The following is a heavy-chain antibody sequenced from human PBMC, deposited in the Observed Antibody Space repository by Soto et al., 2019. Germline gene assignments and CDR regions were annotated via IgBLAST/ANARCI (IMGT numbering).Heavy chain of an antibody. J-gene: IGHJ6*02. D-gene: IGHD5-18*01. V-gene: IGHV4-34*01. CDR1: GGSFSGYY. CDR3: RLWPLYYYYGMDV. Sequence: SETLSLTCAVYGGSFSGYYWSWIRQPPGKGLEWIGEINHSGSTNYNPSLKSRVTISVDTSENQFSLKLSSVTAADTAVYYCRLWPLYYYYGMDVWGQGTTVTV. CDR2: INHSGST.